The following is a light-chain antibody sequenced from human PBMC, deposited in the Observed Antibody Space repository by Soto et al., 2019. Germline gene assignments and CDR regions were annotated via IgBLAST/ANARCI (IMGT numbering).Light chain of an antibody. J-gene: IGKJ4*01. V-gene: IGKV4-1*01. CDR2: WAS. CDR3: QQYYSTPLT. CDR1: QSVLYSSNNKNY. Sequence: DIVMTPFPDSLAVSLGERATINCKSSQSVLYSSNNKNYLAWYQQKPGQPPKLLIYWASTRDTVVPDRFSGSWSGTDFTLTISSLQAEDVAVYYCQQYYSTPLTFGGGTKVEIK.